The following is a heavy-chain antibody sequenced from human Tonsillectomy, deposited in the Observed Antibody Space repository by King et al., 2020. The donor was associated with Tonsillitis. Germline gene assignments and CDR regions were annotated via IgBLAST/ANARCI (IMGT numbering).Heavy chain of an antibody. CDR1: GFTFSINA. CDR3: AGGSEYCSGDSCYSYYYYAMDV. V-gene: IGHV3-30*04. J-gene: IGHJ6*02. CDR2: ISFDGSNK. Sequence: VQLVESGGGVVQPGRSLRLSCAASGFTFSINAMHWVRQAPGKGLEWVAVISFDGSNKYYADSLKGRFTISRDNFKNTLYLTMSSLRDEDTAVYYCAGGSEYCSGDSCYSYYYYAMDVWGQGTTVTVSS. D-gene: IGHD2-15*01.